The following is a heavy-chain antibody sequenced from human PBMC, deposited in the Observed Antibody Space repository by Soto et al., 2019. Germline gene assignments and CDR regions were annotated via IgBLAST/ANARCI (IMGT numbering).Heavy chain of an antibody. J-gene: IGHJ5*02. D-gene: IGHD2-21*01. Sequence: QVQLQASGPGLVKPSQTLSLICTVSGGSISTGDFSWSWIRQHPGKGLEWIGHMYHSGSPYYNPSLQSRSTISVGPSKSQCSLRLSSVTAADTAVYYCARTRGNVVGLNLEDTYFDPWGQGTLVTVSS. CDR2: MYHSGSP. CDR3: ARTRGNVVGLNLEDTYFDP. V-gene: IGHV4-31*03. CDR1: GGSISTGDFS.